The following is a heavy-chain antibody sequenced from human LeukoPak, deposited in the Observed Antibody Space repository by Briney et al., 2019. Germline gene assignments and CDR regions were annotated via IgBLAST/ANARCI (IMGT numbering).Heavy chain of an antibody. J-gene: IGHJ5*02. CDR1: GYTSTAYY. V-gene: IGHV1-2*02. CDR3: ATGGPGPRYNWFDP. Sequence: ASLKVSCKASGYTSTAYYMRWVRQAPGQGLEWMGWINPNSGGTNYAQKFQGRVTMTEDTSTDTAYMELSSLRSEDTAVYYCATGGPGPRYNWFDPWGQGTLVTVSS. CDR2: INPNSGGT.